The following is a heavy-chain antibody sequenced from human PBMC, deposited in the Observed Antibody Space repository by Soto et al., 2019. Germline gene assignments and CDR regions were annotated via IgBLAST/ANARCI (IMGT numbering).Heavy chain of an antibody. CDR3: AKRAYGGGDCFAFDV. J-gene: IGHJ3*01. V-gene: IGHV1-69*01. CDR2: FMPLFGTA. Sequence: QVQLVQSGAEVKKPGSSVRVSCKASGGINWVRQAPGHGLEWMGGFMPLFGTADYAQRFKGRVTITGDELTTTSYMELRSLRSEDTAVYYCAKRAYGGGDCFAFDVWGQGTSVTVSS. D-gene: IGHD2-21*02. CDR1: GG.